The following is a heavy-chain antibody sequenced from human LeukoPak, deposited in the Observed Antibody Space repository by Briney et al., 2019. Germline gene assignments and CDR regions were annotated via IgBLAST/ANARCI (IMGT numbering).Heavy chain of an antibody. CDR3: ASYYYDSSGYFLGDAFDI. Sequence: ASVKVSCKASGYTFTGYYMHWVRQAPGQGLEWMGRINPNSGGTNYAQKFQGSVTMTRDTSISTAYMELSRLRSDDTAVYYCASYYYDSSGYFLGDAFDIWGQGTMVTVSS. V-gene: IGHV1-2*06. CDR1: GYTFTGYY. CDR2: INPNSGGT. D-gene: IGHD3-22*01. J-gene: IGHJ3*02.